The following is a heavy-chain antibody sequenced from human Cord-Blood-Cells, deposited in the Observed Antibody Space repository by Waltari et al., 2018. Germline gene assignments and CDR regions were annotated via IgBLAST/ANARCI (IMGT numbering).Heavy chain of an antibody. D-gene: IGHD5-18*01. V-gene: IGHV1-69*12. J-gene: IGHJ3*02. CDR2: IIPIVGTA. CDR1: GGTFSSYA. CDR3: ARGSYESHAFDI. Sequence: QVQLVQSGAEVKKPGSSVKVSCKASGGTFSSYAISWVRQAPGQGLEWMGGIIPIVGTANYAQMFQSRGTITADESTSTAYMELSSLRSEDTAVYYCARGSYESHAFDIWGQGTMVTVSS.